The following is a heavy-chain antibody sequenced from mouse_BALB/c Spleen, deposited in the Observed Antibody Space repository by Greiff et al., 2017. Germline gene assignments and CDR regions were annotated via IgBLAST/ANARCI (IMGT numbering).Heavy chain of an antibody. J-gene: IGHJ4*01. CDR2: INPNNGGT. Sequence: EVQLQQSGPELVKPWASVKISCSTSGYTFTEYTMHWVKQSHRKSLEWIVGINPNNGGTSYNQKFKGKATLTVDKSSSTDYMELRTLTSEDSAVYYCARGSSCLDYWGQGTSVTVSS. CDR3: ARGSSCLDY. V-gene: IGHV1-18*01. D-gene: IGHD1-3*01. CDR1: GYTFTEYT.